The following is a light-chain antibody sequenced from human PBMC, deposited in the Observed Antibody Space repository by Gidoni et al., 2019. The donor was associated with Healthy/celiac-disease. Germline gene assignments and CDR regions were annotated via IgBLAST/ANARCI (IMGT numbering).Light chain of an antibody. CDR2: AAS. J-gene: IGKJ4*01. V-gene: IGKV1-9*01. CDR3: QQLNSYPPT. Sequence: DIQLTQSPSFLSASVGDRVTITCRASQGISSYLAWYQQNPGKAPKLLIYAASTLQSGVPSRFSGSGSGTEFTRTISSLQPEDFATYYCQQLNSYPPTFGGGTKVEIK. CDR1: QGISSY.